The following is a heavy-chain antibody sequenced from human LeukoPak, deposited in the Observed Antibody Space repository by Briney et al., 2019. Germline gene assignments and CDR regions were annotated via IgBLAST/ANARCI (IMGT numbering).Heavy chain of an antibody. J-gene: IGHJ4*02. CDR1: GYTFTSYG. V-gene: IGHV1-18*01. D-gene: IGHD1-26*01. CDR3: ARAPIVGATRRPYYFDY. Sequence: GASVKVSCKASGYTFTSYGISWVRQAPGQGLEWMGWISAYNGNTNYARKLQGRVTMTTDTSTSTAYMELRSLRSDDTAVYYCARAPIVGATRRPYYFDYWGQGTLVTVSS. CDR2: ISAYNGNT.